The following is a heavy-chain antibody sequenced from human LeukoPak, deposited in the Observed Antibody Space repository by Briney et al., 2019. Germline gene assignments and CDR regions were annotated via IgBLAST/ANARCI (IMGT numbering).Heavy chain of an antibody. J-gene: IGHJ4*02. CDR3: ARREYDSSGHHDWDY. D-gene: IGHD3-22*01. CDR2: IIPIFGTA. Sequence: SVKVSCKTSGGTFSSYAISWVRQAPGQGLEWMGGIIPIFGTANYAQKFQGRVTITADESTSTAYMELSSLRSEDTAVYYCARREYDSSGHHDWDYWGQGTLVTVSS. CDR1: GGTFSSYA. V-gene: IGHV1-69*13.